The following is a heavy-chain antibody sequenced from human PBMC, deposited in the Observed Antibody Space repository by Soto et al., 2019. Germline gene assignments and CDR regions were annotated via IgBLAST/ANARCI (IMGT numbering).Heavy chain of an antibody. V-gene: IGHV1-2*02. D-gene: IGHD3-10*01. CDR1: GYTFTGYY. J-gene: IGHJ6*02. Sequence: VKVSCKASGYTFTGYYMHWVRQAPGQGLEWMGWINPNSGGTNYAQKFQGRVTMTRDTSISTAYMELSRLRSDDTAVYYCARGSVGFGESNYGMDVWGQGTTVTVSS. CDR3: ARGSVGFGESNYGMDV. CDR2: INPNSGGT.